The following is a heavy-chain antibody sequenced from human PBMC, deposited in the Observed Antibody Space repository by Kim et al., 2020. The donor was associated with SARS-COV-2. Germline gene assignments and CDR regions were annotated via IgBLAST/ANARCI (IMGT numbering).Heavy chain of an antibody. V-gene: IGHV1-3*01. CDR3: ASLRGILATIDCGGDCYSDWDWFDP. CDR2: INAGNGNT. D-gene: IGHD2-21*02. CDR1: GYTFTSYA. Sequence: ASVKVSCKASGYTFTSYAMHWVRQAPGQRLEWMGWINAGNGNTKYSQKFQGRVTITRDTSASTAYMELSSLRSEDTAVYYCASLRGILATIDCGGDCYSDWDWFDPWGQGTLVTVSS. J-gene: IGHJ5*02.